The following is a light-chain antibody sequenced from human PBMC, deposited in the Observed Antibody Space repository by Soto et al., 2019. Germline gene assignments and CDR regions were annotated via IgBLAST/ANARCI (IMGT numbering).Light chain of an antibody. V-gene: IGLV2-11*01. J-gene: IGLJ1*01. Sequence: QSALTQPRSVSGSPGQSVTISCTGTSSDVGGYNYVSWYQQHPGKAPKLMIYDVSKRPSGVPDRFSGSKSGNTASLTISGLQAEDEADYYCSSYAGISYVFGTGTRATVL. CDR1: SSDVGGYNY. CDR3: SSYAGISYV. CDR2: DVS.